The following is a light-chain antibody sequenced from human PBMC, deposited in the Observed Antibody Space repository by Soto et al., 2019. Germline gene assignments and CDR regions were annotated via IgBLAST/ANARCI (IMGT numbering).Light chain of an antibody. Sequence: VLTQSPATLSVSPGDRATLSCMASQSISRYLAWYQQKPGQAPRLLIYDASNRATGIPARFSGSGSGTDFTLTISSLEPEDFAVYYCQQRTRWPMTFGQGTRLEI. V-gene: IGKV3-11*01. CDR1: QSISRY. CDR2: DAS. J-gene: IGKJ5*01. CDR3: QQRTRWPMT.